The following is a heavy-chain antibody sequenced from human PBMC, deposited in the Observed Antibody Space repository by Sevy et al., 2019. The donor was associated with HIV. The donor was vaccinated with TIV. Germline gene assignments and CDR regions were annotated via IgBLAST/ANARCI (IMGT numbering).Heavy chain of an antibody. CDR1: GFTFSSYA. Sequence: GGSLRLSCAASGFTFSSYAMHWVRQAPGKGLEWVAVISYDGSNEYYADSVKGRFTISRDNSKNTLYLQMNSLRAEDTAVYYCARDGAHSSGRYYYYYYYMDVWGKGTTVTVSS. CDR2: ISYDGSNE. D-gene: IGHD6-19*01. V-gene: IGHV3-30-3*01. CDR3: ARDGAHSSGRYYYYYYYMDV. J-gene: IGHJ6*03.